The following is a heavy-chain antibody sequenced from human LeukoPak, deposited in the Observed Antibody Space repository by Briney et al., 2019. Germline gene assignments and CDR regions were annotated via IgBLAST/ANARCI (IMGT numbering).Heavy chain of an antibody. CDR2: VSAYADDT. CDR1: GYTFITYG. J-gene: IGHJ4*02. D-gene: IGHD2-15*01. Sequence: GASVKVSCKASGYTFITYGNGWVRQAPGQGLEWMGWVSAYADDTNYVQKYQGRVSMTTDTSTSTAYMELRSLRSDDTAVYYCARDCIGCHGFDYWGQGTLVTVSS. V-gene: IGHV1-18*01. CDR3: ARDCIGCHGFDY.